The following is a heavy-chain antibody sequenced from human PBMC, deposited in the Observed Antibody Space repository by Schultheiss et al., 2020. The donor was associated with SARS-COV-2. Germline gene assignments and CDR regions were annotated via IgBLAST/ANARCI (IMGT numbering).Heavy chain of an antibody. CDR3: ARDLAPVEAFDI. CDR2: IGAHNGHT. V-gene: IGHV1-18*01. J-gene: IGHJ3*02. D-gene: IGHD2-21*01. Sequence: ASVKVSCKTSGYIFTNYGVNWIRQAPGQGLEWMGWIGAHNGHTNYAQKVQDRITMTIDTSTSTAYMELRSLRSDDTAVYYCARDLAPVEAFDIWGQGTMVTVSS. CDR1: GYIFTNYG.